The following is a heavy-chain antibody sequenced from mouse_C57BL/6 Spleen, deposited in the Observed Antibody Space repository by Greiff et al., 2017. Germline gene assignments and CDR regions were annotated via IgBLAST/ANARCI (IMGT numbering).Heavy chain of an antibody. CDR1: GYTFTSYW. D-gene: IGHD1-1*01. Sequence: QVQLQQPGAELVKPGASVKLSCKASGYTFTSYWMQWVKQRPGQGLEWIGEIDPSDSYTNYNQKFKGKATLTVDTSSSTAYMQLSSLTSEDSAVYYCARRVTTVDWYFDVGGTGTTVTVSS. CDR2: IDPSDSYT. V-gene: IGHV1-50*01. CDR3: ARRVTTVDWYFDV. J-gene: IGHJ1*03.